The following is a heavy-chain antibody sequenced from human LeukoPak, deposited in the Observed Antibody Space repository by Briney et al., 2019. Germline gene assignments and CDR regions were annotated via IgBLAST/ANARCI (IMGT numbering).Heavy chain of an antibody. CDR2: IYSGGST. CDR1: GFTVSSNY. J-gene: IGHJ3*02. CDR3: AKDRRSGGLGAFDI. D-gene: IGHD5-12*01. Sequence: GGSLRLSCAASGFTVSSNYMSWVRQAPGKGLEWVSVIYSGGSTYYADSVKGRFTISRDNSKNTLYLQMNSLRAEDTAVYYCAKDRRSGGLGAFDIWGQGTMVTVSS. V-gene: IGHV3-53*01.